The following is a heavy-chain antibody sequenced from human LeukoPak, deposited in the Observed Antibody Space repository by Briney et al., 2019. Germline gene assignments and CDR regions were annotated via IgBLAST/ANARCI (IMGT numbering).Heavy chain of an antibody. V-gene: IGHV4-61*02. CDR1: GGSINSGTYY. CDR2: IYTSGST. CDR3: ARENYYDSCGYVY. Sequence: SETLSLTCTVSGGSINSGTYYWSWIRQPAGKGLEWIGRIYTSGSTNYNPSLKSRVTMSVDTSKNQFSLKLSSVTAADTAVYYCARENYYDSCGYVYWGQGTLVTASS. D-gene: IGHD3-22*01. J-gene: IGHJ4*02.